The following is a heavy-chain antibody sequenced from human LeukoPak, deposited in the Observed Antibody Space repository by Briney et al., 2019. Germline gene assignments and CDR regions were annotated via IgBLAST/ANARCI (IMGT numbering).Heavy chain of an antibody. V-gene: IGHV3-74*01. CDR1: GFTSSSYW. Sequence: GVSLRRSCAASGFTSSSYWMHWVRQVPGKGLVWVSRISGDGTARNYADSVKGRFTISRDDAKNTVDLQMNSLRGEDTAVYYCVRGRGSYGWFDPWGQGTLVTVFS. CDR2: ISGDGTAR. CDR3: VRGRGSYGWFDP. D-gene: IGHD3-10*01. J-gene: IGHJ5*02.